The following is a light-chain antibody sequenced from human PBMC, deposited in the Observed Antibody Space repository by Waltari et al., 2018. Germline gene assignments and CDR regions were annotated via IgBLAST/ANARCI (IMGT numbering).Light chain of an antibody. CDR1: SSHVGRDNP. V-gene: IGLV2-23*03. J-gene: IGLJ2*01. Sequence: QSDLAPAAPVMGLTGQSVTIPCTRTSSHVGRDNPVLRYQQRPGTAPKCMIYEGSKRPSGVFNRFSGSKSGNTASLTISGLQAEDEADYYCCSYTGSITFVVFGRGTKLTVL. CDR3: CSYTGSITFVV. CDR2: EGS.